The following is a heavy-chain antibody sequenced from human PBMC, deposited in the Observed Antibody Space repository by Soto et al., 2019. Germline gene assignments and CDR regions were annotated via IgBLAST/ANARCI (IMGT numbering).Heavy chain of an antibody. CDR1: GFSLSTSGVG. V-gene: IGHV2-5*02. CDR3: AHSYCDYAGVAFDI. D-gene: IGHD4-17*01. J-gene: IGHJ3*02. CDR2: IYWDDDK. Sequence: QITLKESGPTLVKPTQTLTLTCTFSGFSLSTSGVGVGWIRQPPGKALEWLALIYWDDDKRYSPSLKSRLTTXKXTXXNQVVLTMTNMDPVDTATYYCAHSYCDYAGVAFDIWGQGTMVTVSS.